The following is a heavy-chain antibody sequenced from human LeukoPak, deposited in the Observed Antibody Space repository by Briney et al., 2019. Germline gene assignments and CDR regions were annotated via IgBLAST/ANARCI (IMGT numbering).Heavy chain of an antibody. CDR2: ISYDGSNK. CDR3: ARDHRGGNSKSTRRYYFDY. CDR1: GFTFSSYA. J-gene: IGHJ4*02. Sequence: PGGSLRLSCAASGFTFSSYAMHWVRQAPGKGLEWVAVISYDGSNKYYADSVKGRFTISRDNSKNTLYLQMNSLRAEDTAVYYCARDHRGGNSKSTRRYYFDYWGQGTLVTVSS. V-gene: IGHV3-30-3*01. D-gene: IGHD2-21*02.